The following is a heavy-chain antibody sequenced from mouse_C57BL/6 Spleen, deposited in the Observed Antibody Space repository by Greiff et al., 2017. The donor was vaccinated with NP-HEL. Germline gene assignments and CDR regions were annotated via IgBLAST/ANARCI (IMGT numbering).Heavy chain of an antibody. CDR1: GYTFTSYW. Sequence: QVQLKQPGAELVKPGASVKMSCKASGYTFTSYWITWVKQRPGQGLEWIGDIYPGSGSTNYNEKFKSKATLTVDTSSSTAYMQLGSLTSEDSAVYYCARKGYGSSAWFAYWGQGTLVTVSA. J-gene: IGHJ3*01. V-gene: IGHV1-55*01. CDR2: IYPGSGST. CDR3: ARKGYGSSAWFAY. D-gene: IGHD1-1*01.